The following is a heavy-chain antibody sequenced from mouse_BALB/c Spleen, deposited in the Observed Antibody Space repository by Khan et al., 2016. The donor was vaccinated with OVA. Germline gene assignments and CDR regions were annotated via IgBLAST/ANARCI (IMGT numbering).Heavy chain of an antibody. Sequence: QVQLKESGAELVRPGASVKLSCKTSGYIFTSYWIHWVKQRSGQGLEWIARLYPGTGSLYYSEKFTGTAPLTADTSSSPAYMQLTSLKSEDAAVYFCARGDYDKTDVFGYWGQGTLVTVAA. CDR2: LYPGTGSL. CDR3: ARGDYDKTDVFGY. D-gene: IGHD1-1*01. J-gene: IGHJ3*01. V-gene: IGHV1S132*01. CDR1: GYIFTSYW.